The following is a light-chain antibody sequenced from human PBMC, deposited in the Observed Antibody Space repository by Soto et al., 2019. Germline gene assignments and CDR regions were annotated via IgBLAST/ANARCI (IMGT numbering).Light chain of an antibody. Sequence: QSALTQPASVSGSPGQSITISCTGTSSDVGSYNLVSWYQQHPGKAPKLMIYEGSKRPSAVSNRFSGSKSGSTASLTISGLHAEDEADYYCCSYAGGSTFVVFGGGTKLTVL. CDR2: EGS. J-gene: IGLJ2*01. V-gene: IGLV2-23*03. CDR1: SSDVGSYNL. CDR3: CSYAGGSTFVV.